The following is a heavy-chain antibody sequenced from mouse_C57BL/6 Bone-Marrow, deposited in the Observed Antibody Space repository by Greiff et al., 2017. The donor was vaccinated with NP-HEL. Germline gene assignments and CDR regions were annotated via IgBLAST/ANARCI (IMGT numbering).Heavy chain of an antibody. Sequence: EVKLVESGPELVKPGASVKISCKASGYSLTGYYMNWVKQSPEKSLEWIGEINPSTGGTTYNQKFKAKATLTVDKSSSTAYMQLKSLTSEDSAVYYCAIVFDYWGQGTTLTVSS. CDR3: AIVFDY. V-gene: IGHV1-42*01. J-gene: IGHJ2*01. CDR2: INPSTGGT. CDR1: GYSLTGYY. D-gene: IGHD2-12*01.